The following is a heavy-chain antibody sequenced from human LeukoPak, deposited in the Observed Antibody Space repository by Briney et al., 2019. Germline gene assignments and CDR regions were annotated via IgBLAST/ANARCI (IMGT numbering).Heavy chain of an antibody. CDR2: IYPGDSDT. CDR3: ARQYYYDSSGYALEY. D-gene: IGHD3-22*01. CDR1: GYSFTSYW. Sequence: GESLKISGKGSGYSFTSYWIGWVRQMPGKGLEGMGIIYPGDSDTRYSTSFQGQVTISADKSISTDYLQWSSLKASDTAMSYCARQYYYDSSGYALEYWGQGTLVTVSS. V-gene: IGHV5-51*01. J-gene: IGHJ4*02.